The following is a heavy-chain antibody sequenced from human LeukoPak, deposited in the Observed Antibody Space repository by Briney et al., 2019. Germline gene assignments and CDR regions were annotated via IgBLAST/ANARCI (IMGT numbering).Heavy chain of an antibody. J-gene: IGHJ5*02. CDR2: IYPGDSDT. Sequence: GESLKISCKGSGYSFTSYWIGWVRQMPGKGLEWMGIIYPGDSDTRYSPSFQGQVTISADKSISTAYLQWSSLKASDTAMYYCARHSITMVRGVTTNWFDPWGQGTLVTVSS. D-gene: IGHD3-10*01. CDR3: ARHSITMVRGVTTNWFDP. V-gene: IGHV5-51*01. CDR1: GYSFTSYW.